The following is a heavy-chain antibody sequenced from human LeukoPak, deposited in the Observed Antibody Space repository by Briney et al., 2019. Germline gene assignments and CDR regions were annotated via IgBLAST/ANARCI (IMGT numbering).Heavy chain of an antibody. CDR3: ARESGSYSSSYRFDS. D-gene: IGHD6-6*01. V-gene: IGHV3-21*01. J-gene: IGHJ4*02. CDR1: GFTFSSYS. CDR2: ISSSSSYI. Sequence: GGSPRLSCAASGFTFSSYSMNWVRQAPGKGLEWVSSISSSSSYIYYADSVKGRFTISRDNAKNSLYLQMNSLRAEDTAVYYCARESGSYSSSYRFDSWGQGTLVTVSS.